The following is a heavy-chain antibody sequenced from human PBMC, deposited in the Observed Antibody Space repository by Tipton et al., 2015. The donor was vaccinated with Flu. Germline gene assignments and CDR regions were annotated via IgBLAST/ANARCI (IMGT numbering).Heavy chain of an antibody. CDR2: ISWNSGSI. Sequence: SLGLSCAASGFTFDDYAMHWVRQAPGKGLEWVSGISWNSGSIGYADSVKGRFTISRDNAKNSLYLQMNSLRAEDMALYYCAKAVDSSGDDAFDIWGQGTMVTVSS. CDR1: GFTFDDYA. CDR3: AKAVDSSGDDAFDI. J-gene: IGHJ3*02. V-gene: IGHV3-9*03. D-gene: IGHD3-22*01.